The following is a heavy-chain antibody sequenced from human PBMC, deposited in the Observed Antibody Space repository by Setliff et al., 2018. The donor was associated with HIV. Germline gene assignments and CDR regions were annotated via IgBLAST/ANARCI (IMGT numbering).Heavy chain of an antibody. CDR2: IYTSGST. J-gene: IGHJ4*02. CDR3: ARLIHTGLLYFDF. V-gene: IGHV4-4*07. Sequence: PSETLSLTCTVSGGSISSYYWSWIRQPAGKGLEWIGRIYTSGSTNYNPPVESRVTMSLDTSRDQFSLNLRSVTAADTAVYFCARLIHTGLLYFDFWGLGTLVTVSS. CDR1: GGSISSYY. D-gene: IGHD2-8*02.